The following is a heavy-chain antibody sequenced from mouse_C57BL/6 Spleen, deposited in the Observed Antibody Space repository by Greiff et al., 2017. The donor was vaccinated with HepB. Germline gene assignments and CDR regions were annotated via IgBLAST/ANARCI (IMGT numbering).Heavy chain of an antibody. V-gene: IGHV1-82*01. CDR2: IYPGDGDT. Sequence: QVQLQQSGPELVKPGASVKISCKASGYAFSSSWMNWVKQRPGKGLEWIGRIYPGDGDTNYNGKFKGKATLTADKSSSTAYMQLSSLTSEDSAVYFCARGDYCDDWGQGTTLTVSS. CDR1: GYAFSSSW. J-gene: IGHJ2*01. CDR3: ARGDYCDD.